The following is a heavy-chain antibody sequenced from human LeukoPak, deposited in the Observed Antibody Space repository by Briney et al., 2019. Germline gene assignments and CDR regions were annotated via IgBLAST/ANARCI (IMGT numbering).Heavy chain of an antibody. CDR3: ARDDGERSSSWYDRSYNWFDP. D-gene: IGHD6-13*01. Sequence: PGGSLRLSCAASGFSFKIFAMSWVRQAPGKGLEWVSYISSSSSTIYYADSVKGRFTISRDNAKNSLYLQMNSLRAEDTAVYYCARDDGERSSSWYDRSYNWFDPWGQGTLVTVAS. CDR2: ISSSSSTI. CDR1: GFSFKIFA. J-gene: IGHJ5*02. V-gene: IGHV3-48*01.